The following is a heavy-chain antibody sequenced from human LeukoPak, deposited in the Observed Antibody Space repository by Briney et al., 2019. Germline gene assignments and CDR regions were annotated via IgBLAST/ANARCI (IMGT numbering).Heavy chain of an antibody. V-gene: IGHV4-30-2*01. D-gene: IGHD3-10*01. J-gene: IGHJ4*02. CDR3: ARDWAYYGSGTVMGY. CDR1: GGSISSGGYY. CDR2: IYHSGST. Sequence: SETLSPTCTVSGGSISSGGYYWSWIRQPPGKGLEWIGYIYHSGSTYYNPSLKSRVTISVDRSKNQFSLKLSSVTAADTAVYYCARDWAYYGSGTVMGYWGQGTLVTVSS.